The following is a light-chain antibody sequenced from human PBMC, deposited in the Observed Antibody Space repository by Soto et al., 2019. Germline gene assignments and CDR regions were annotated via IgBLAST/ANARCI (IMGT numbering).Light chain of an antibody. Sequence: EIVMTQSPATLSVSPGERATLSCRASQSLSTNLAWYQQKPGQAPRLLIYGASTRATGIPARFSGSGSGTEFTLTISSLQSEDFALYYCQQYNDWPPLTFGGGTKVEIK. J-gene: IGKJ4*01. V-gene: IGKV3-15*01. CDR3: QQYNDWPPLT. CDR2: GAS. CDR1: QSLSTN.